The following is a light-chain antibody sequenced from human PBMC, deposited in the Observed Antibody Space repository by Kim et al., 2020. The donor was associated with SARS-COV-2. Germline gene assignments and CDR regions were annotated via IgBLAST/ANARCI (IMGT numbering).Light chain of an antibody. CDR2: DAS. V-gene: IGKV1-5*01. Sequence: ASVGDRVTITCRASQNVNTWLAWYQQRPGKAPQVLIYDASNLESGVPSRFSGSGSGTEFTLTISGLQPDDFATYYCQQYNDHELTFGGGTKVDIK. J-gene: IGKJ4*01. CDR1: QNVNTW. CDR3: QQYNDHELT.